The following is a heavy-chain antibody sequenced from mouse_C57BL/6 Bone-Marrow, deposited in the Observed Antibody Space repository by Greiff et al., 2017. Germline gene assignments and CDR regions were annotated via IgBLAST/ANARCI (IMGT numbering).Heavy chain of an antibody. CDR2: ISYDGSN. CDR3: ARGGYGVDY. D-gene: IGHD1-1*01. V-gene: IGHV3-6*01. Sequence: ESGPGLVKPSQSLSLTCSVTGYSITSGYYWNWIRQFPGNKLEWMGYISYDGSNNYNPSLKNRISITRDTSKNQFFLKLNSVTTEDTATYYCARGGYGVDYWGQGTTLTVSS. CDR1: GYSITSGYY. J-gene: IGHJ2*01.